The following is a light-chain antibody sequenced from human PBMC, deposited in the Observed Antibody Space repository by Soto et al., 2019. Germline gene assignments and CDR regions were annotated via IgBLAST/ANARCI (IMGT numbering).Light chain of an antibody. J-gene: IGLJ3*02. V-gene: IGLV2-8*01. CDR2: EVT. CDR1: SSDVGAYKY. CDR3: TSYVGNDIWV. Sequence: QSVLTQPPSASGSPGQSVTISCTGTSSDVGAYKYVSWYQQYPGKAPKLMIYEVTKRPSGVPDRFSGSKSGNTASLTVSGLQAEDEADYYCTSYVGNDIWVFGGGTKLTDL.